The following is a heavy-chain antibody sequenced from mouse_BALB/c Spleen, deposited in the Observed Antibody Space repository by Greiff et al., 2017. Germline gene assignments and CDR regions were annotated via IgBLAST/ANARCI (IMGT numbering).Heavy chain of an antibody. CDR1: GYTFTSYW. Sequence: QVQLQQPGAELVKPGASVKLSCKASGYTFTSYWMHWVKQRPGQGLEWIGEINPSNGRTNYNEKFKSKATLTVDKSSSTAYMQLSSLTSEDSAVYYCARRSGTVVADYAMDYWGQGTSVTVSS. CDR3: ARRSGTVVADYAMDY. CDR2: INPSNGRT. D-gene: IGHD1-1*01. J-gene: IGHJ4*01. V-gene: IGHV1S81*02.